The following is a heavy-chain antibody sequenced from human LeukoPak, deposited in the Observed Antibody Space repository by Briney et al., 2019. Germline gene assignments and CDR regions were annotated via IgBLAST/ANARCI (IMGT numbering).Heavy chain of an antibody. D-gene: IGHD3-22*01. V-gene: IGHV4-38-2*02. CDR3: ARGDYGYDSSGYYYYFDY. CDR2: IHHSGIK. Sequence: SESLSLTCTVSGYSISSGYYWGWIRQPPGKGLEWIGSIHHSGIKYYNPSLQSRVTISVDTSKNQFSLKLSSVTAADTAVYYCARGDYGYDSSGYYYYFDYWGQGTLVTVSS. J-gene: IGHJ4*02. CDR1: GYSISSGYY.